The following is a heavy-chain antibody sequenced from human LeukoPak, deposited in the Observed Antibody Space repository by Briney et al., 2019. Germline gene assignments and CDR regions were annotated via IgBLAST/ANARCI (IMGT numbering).Heavy chain of an antibody. Sequence: GGSLRLSCAASGFSFSSYAMSWVRQAPGKGLEWVSGISGSGGSTHYADSVKGRFTISRDNAKNSLYLQMNSLRAEDTAVYYCARAYLAIAVPALYGMDVWGQGTTVTVSS. CDR2: ISGSGGST. V-gene: IGHV3-23*01. CDR1: GFSFSSYA. D-gene: IGHD2-2*01. J-gene: IGHJ6*02. CDR3: ARAYLAIAVPALYGMDV.